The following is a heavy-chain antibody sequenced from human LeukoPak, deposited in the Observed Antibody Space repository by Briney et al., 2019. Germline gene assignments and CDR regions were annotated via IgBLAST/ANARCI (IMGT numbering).Heavy chain of an antibody. CDR1: GGSISSGGYS. J-gene: IGHJ4*02. D-gene: IGHD1-26*01. CDR2: IYYSGST. Sequence: SETLSLTCAVSGGSISSGGYSWSWIRQPPGKGLEWIGYIYYSGSTYYNPSLKSRLTISIDTSKNQFSLKLSSVTAADTAVYYCAKTRPNSGRAFDYWGQGTLVTVSS. V-gene: IGHV4-31*11. CDR3: AKTRPNSGRAFDY.